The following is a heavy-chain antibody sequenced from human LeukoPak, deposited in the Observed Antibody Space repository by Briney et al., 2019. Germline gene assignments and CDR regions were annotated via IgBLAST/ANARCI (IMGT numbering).Heavy chain of an antibody. Sequence: PSETLSLTCTVSGGSISSSSYYWGWIRQPPGKGLEWIGSIYYSGSTYYNPSLKSRVTISVDTSKNQFSLKLSSVTAADTAVYYCARGNADGEDYDSSGYYDRWGQGTLVTVSS. CDR2: IYYSGST. J-gene: IGHJ5*02. V-gene: IGHV4-39*07. CDR1: GGSISSSSYY. D-gene: IGHD3-22*01. CDR3: ARGNADGEDYDSSGYYDR.